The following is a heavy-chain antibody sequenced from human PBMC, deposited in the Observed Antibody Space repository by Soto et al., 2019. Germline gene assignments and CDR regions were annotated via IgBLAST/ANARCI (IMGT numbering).Heavy chain of an antibody. V-gene: IGHV4-31*03. J-gene: IGHJ4*02. Sequence: LSLTCTFSGVSISSGGYYWSWIRQHPGKGLEWIGYIYYSGSTYYNPSLKSRVTISVDTSKNQFSLKLSSVTAADTAVYYCARVPAQDYGDYGVFDYWGQGTLVTVSS. CDR1: GVSISSGGYY. CDR2: IYYSGST. D-gene: IGHD4-17*01. CDR3: ARVPAQDYGDYGVFDY.